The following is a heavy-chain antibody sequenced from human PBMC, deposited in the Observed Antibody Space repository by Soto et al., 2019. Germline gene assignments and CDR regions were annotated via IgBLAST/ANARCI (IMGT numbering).Heavy chain of an antibody. D-gene: IGHD2-8*01. CDR2: IKEDGSQK. CDR1: GFSFSSHW. Sequence: EVQLVESGGGLVQPGGSLRLSCAASGFSFSSHWMTWVRQTPGKGLEWVANIKEDGSQKYYVDSVKGRFTILRDNANNSLSLQMNSLRVEDTAVYYRARDGRYCTWSDCRGDAFDVWGQGTVVTVSS. J-gene: IGHJ3*01. CDR3: ARDGRYCTWSDCRGDAFDV. V-gene: IGHV3-7*01.